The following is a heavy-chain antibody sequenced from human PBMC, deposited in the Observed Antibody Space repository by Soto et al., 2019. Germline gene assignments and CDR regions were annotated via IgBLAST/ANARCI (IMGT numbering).Heavy chain of an antibody. J-gene: IGHJ5*02. CDR2: INSGDGTP. CDR1: GIDFGGYY. CDR3: GRPYYSSSWFCFDR. Sequence: GGSLRLSCTGSGIDFGGYYMSWIRQAPGKGLEWVSYINSGDGTPYSTDSVKGRLTTSRDNATKTVNLQMGSRRVQATARYSVGRPYYSSSWFCFDRWGQGTLVTVSS. V-gene: IGHV3-11*01. D-gene: IGHD6-13*01.